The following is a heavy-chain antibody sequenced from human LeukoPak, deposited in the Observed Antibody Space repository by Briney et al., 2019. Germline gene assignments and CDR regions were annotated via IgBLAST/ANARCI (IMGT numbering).Heavy chain of an antibody. CDR3: ASGHYLGTTHPYFDY. CDR2: INPNNGGT. CDR1: GYTFTGYY. D-gene: IGHD7-27*01. V-gene: IGHV1-2*02. J-gene: IGHJ4*01. Sequence: ASVKVSCKVSGYTFTGYYMHWLRQAPGQGLEWMGWINPNNGGTNYAQRFQGRVTMTRDTSISTAYMELSRLRFDDTAVYYCASGHYLGTTHPYFDYWGHGTLVTVSS.